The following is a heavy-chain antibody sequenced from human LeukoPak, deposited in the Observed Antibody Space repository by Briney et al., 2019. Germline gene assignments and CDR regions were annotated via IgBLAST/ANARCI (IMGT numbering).Heavy chain of an antibody. J-gene: IGHJ3*02. CDR2: INPSGGST. CDR1: GFTFTNYN. CDR3: SRVRDGYNDAYDI. D-gene: IGHD5-24*01. V-gene: IGHV1-46*01. Sequence: ASVKVSCKASGFTFTNYNMHWVRQAPGQGLEWMGIINPSGGSTNYAQNFQARVTMTRDTSTSTVYMELSSLRSEDTAVYYCSRVRDGYNDAYDIWGQGTMVTVPS.